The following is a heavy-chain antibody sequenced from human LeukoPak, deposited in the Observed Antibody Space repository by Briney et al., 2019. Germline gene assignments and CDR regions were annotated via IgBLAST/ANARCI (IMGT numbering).Heavy chain of an antibody. Sequence: SETLSLTCTVSGGSTSSSSYYWGWIRQPPGKGLEWIGSIFYSGSTFYNPSLKSRITISVDTSKHQFSLKLTSVTAADTAVYYCARLGATFWSGFPVDSWGQGTLVTVSS. J-gene: IGHJ4*02. CDR2: IFYSGST. CDR3: ARLGATFWSGFPVDS. D-gene: IGHD3-3*01. V-gene: IGHV4-39*01. CDR1: GGSTSSSSYY.